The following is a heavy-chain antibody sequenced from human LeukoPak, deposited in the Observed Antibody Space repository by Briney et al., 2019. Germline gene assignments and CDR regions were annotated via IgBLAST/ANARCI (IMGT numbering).Heavy chain of an antibody. CDR2: IGTAGDT. Sequence: GGSLRLSCAASGFTFSSYDMHWVRHATGKGLEWVSAIGTAGDTYYPGSVKGRFTISRENAKNSLYLQMNSLRAGDTAVYYCVRGTEYSAYDYDFDYWGRGTLVTVSS. CDR1: GFTFSSYD. D-gene: IGHD5-12*01. CDR3: VRGTEYSAYDYDFDY. V-gene: IGHV3-13*04. J-gene: IGHJ4*02.